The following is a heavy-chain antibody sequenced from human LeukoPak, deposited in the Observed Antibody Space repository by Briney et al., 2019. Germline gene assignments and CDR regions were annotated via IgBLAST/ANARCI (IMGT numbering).Heavy chain of an antibody. CDR3: ARGKPRKDFDY. Sequence: SETLSLTCAVYGGSFSGYYWSWIRQPPGKGLEWIGEINHSGSTNYNPSLKSRVTIPVDTSKNQFSLKLSSVTAADTAVYYCARGKPRKDFDYWGQGTLVTVSS. J-gene: IGHJ4*02. CDR1: GGSFSGYY. V-gene: IGHV4-34*01. CDR2: INHSGST.